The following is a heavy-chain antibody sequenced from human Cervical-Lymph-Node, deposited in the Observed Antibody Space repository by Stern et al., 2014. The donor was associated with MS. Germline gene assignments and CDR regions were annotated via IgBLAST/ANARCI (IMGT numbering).Heavy chain of an antibody. D-gene: IGHD3-9*01. CDR2: ITWNSGRM. J-gene: IGHJ4*02. CDR3: VKGETFYDILTGPAFDD. CDR1: GFTFEDYA. Sequence: EVQLVESGGDWVQPGRSLRLSCAASGFTFEDYAMHWVRQAPGKGLELVSGITWNSGRMDYAGSVKGRFTISRDTAKKSLHLQMNSLRTENTAWYYCVKGETFYDILTGPAFDDWGQGTLVTVSS. V-gene: IGHV3-9*01.